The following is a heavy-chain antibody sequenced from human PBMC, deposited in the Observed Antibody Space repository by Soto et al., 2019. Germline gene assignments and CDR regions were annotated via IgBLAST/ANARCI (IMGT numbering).Heavy chain of an antibody. D-gene: IGHD1-1*01. V-gene: IGHV3-30-3*01. CDR1: GFTFSSYA. CDR3: ARDRTWTAYYYSGMDV. CDR2: ISYDGSNK. Sequence: GGSLRLSCAASGFTFSSYAMHWVRQAPGKGLEWVAVISYDGSNKYYADSVKGRFTISRDNSKNTLYLQMNSLRAEDRAVNSCARDRTWTAYYYSGMDVWGQGTTVPVSS. J-gene: IGHJ6*02.